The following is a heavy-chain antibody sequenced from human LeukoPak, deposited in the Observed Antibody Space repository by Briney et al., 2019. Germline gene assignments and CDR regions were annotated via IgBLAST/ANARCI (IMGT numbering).Heavy chain of an antibody. D-gene: IGHD6-13*01. CDR3: GSSSWTNAFDI. V-gene: IGHV4-34*01. CDR1: GGSFSGYY. CDR2: INHSGST. Sequence: SETLSLTCAVYGGSFSGYYWSWIRQPPGKGLEWIGEINHSGSTNYNPSLKSRVTISVDKSKNQFSLKLSSVTAADTAVYYCGSSSWTNAFDIWGQGTMVTVSS. J-gene: IGHJ3*02.